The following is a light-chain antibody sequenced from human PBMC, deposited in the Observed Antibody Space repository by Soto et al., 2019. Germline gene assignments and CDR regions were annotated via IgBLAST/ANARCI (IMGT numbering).Light chain of an antibody. CDR2: GDN. CDR3: QSYDSGVRGWV. Sequence: QSVLTQPPSVSGAPGQRVTISCTGSSSNIGGNYDVHWYQHLPGNAPKLLVYGDNNRPSGVPDRFSGSKSGTSASLAITGLQPEDETHYYCQSYDSGVRGWVFGGGTKLTVL. CDR1: SSNIGGNYD. J-gene: IGLJ3*02. V-gene: IGLV1-40*01.